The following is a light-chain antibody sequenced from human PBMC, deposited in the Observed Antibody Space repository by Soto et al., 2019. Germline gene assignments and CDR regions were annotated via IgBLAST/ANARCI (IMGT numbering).Light chain of an antibody. CDR2: AGS. V-gene: IGKV1-39*01. CDR3: QQSYSTPT. Sequence: DIQMTQSPSSLSASVVYRVTITCRASQSISIYLNWYQQKPGKAPILLVYAGSSLQGGVPSRFGGSGSGTDFTLTITSLQPEDFATYYCQQSYSTPTFGGGTKVDIK. J-gene: IGKJ4*01. CDR1: QSISIY.